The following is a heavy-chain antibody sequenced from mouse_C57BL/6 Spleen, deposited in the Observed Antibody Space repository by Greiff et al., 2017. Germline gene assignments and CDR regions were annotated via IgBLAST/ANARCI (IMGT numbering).Heavy chain of an antibody. CDR1: GYTFTSYG. D-gene: IGHD1-1*01. J-gene: IGHJ2*01. CDR3: ARGGITTVVATRGFDY. V-gene: IGHV1-81*01. CDR2: IYPRSGNT. Sequence: QVQLKQSGAELARPGASVKLSCKASGYTFTSYGISWVKQRTGQGLEWIGEIYPRSGNTYYNEKFKGKATLTADKSSSTAYMELRSLTSEDSAVYFCARGGITTVVATRGFDYWGQGTTLTVSS.